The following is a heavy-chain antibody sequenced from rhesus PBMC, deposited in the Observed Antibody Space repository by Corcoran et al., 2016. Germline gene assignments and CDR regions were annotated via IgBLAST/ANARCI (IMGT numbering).Heavy chain of an antibody. CDR2: IYGSGGSN. CDR1: GYSISSNY. V-gene: IGHV4S14*01. CDR3: AREPPYSSWSPYGLDS. Sequence: QVQLQESGPGLVKPSETLSLTCAVSGYSISSNYWNWIRQPPGTGLEGIGRIYGSGGSNYLNPSLKSRVTLSVDTSKNQFSLKLSSVTAADTAVYYCAREPPYSSWSPYGLDSWGQGVVVTVSS. J-gene: IGHJ6*01. D-gene: IGHD6-13*01.